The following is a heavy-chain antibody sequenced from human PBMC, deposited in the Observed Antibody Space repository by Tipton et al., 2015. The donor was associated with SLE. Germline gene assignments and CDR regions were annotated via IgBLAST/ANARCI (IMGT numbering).Heavy chain of an antibody. V-gene: IGHV4-34*01. Sequence: TLSLTCAVYGGSISSSSSYYWAWIRQPPGKGVEWIGEINHRGSTNYNPSLKSRVTISVDTSKNQFSLNLTSVTAADTAVYYCSSPGSFGGVDYWGQGTLVTVSS. CDR3: SSPGSFGGVDY. CDR1: GGSISSSSSYY. CDR2: INHRGST. J-gene: IGHJ4*02. D-gene: IGHD3-10*01.